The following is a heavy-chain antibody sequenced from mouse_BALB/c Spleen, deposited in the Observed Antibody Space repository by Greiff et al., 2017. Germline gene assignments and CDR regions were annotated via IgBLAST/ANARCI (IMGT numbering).Heavy chain of an antibody. J-gene: IGHJ4*01. CDR1: GFTFSDYY. Sequence: EVMLVESGGGLVKPGGSLKLSCAASGFTFSDYYMYWVRQTPEKRLEWVATISDGGSYTYYPDSVKGRFTISRDNAKNNLYLQMSSLKSEDTAMYYGARGGDLGYYAMDYWGQGTSVTVSS. CDR2: ISDGGSYT. V-gene: IGHV5-4*02. CDR3: ARGGDLGYYAMDY.